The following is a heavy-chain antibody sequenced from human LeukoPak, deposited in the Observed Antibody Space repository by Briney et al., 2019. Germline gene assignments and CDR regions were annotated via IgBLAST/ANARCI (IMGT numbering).Heavy chain of an antibody. V-gene: IGHV1-69*05. D-gene: IGHD3-16*02. J-gene: IGHJ6*03. Sequence: GASVKVSCKASGGTFSSYAISWVRQAPGQGLEWMGGIIPIFGTANYAQKFQGRVTITTDGSTSTAYMELSSLRSEDTAVYYCAAYVWGSYRYYYHYYMDVWGKGTTVTVSS. CDR2: IIPIFGTA. CDR3: AAYVWGSYRYYYHYYMDV. CDR1: GGTFSSYA.